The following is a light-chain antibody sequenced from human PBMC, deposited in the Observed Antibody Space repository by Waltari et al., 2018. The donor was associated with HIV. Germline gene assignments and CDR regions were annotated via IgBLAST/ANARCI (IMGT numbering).Light chain of an antibody. CDR3: QQYYSSLWT. Sequence: DIVMTQSPDSLALSLGERATIHCKSSQSVLYSSNNKNYLAWYQQKPGQPPKLLIYWASTRESGVPDRFSGSGSGTDFTLTISSLQAEDVAVYYCQQYYSSLWTFGQGTKVEIK. CDR2: WAS. CDR1: QSVLYSSNNKNY. V-gene: IGKV4-1*01. J-gene: IGKJ1*01.